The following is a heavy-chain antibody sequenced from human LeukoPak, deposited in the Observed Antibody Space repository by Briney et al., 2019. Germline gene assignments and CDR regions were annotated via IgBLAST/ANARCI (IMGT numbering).Heavy chain of an antibody. CDR2: INHSGST. J-gene: IGHJ6*02. Sequence: PSETLSLTCAVYGGSFSGYYWSWIRQPPGKGLEWIGEINHSGSTNYNPSLKSRVTTSVDTSKNQFSLKLSSVTAADTAVYYCAGTYYYDSSGYRDHYYGMDVWGQGTTVTVSS. CDR1: GGSFSGYY. V-gene: IGHV4-34*01. D-gene: IGHD3-22*01. CDR3: AGTYYYDSSGYRDHYYGMDV.